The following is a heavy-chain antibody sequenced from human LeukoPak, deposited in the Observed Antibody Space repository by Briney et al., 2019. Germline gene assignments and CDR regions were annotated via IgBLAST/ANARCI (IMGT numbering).Heavy chain of an antibody. J-gene: IGHJ4*02. V-gene: IGHV1-2*02. CDR3: ARLGSLRIDY. Sequence: ASVMVSCTASGYTFTGYYLQWVRQAPGQGLEWMGWINPNSGGTNYAQKFQGRVTMTRDTTISTAYMELTRLRSDDTAVYYCARLGSLRIDYWGQGTLVTVYS. CDR2: INPNSGGT. D-gene: IGHD1-14*01. CDR1: GYTFTGYY.